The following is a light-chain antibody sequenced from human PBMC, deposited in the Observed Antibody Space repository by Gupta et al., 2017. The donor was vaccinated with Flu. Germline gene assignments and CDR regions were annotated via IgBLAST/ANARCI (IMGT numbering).Light chain of an antibody. CDR3: HQYRSSLT. J-gene: IGKJ4*01. CDR2: ATS. Sequence: EIVLTQSPGTLSLSPGERAALSCRASQSVSDLAWYQQKPGQAPSLIIYATSKTAVGIPDSFSGGGEKKDFTRTSSGREDEDCAGYCEHQYRSSLTFGRGTKVEIK. CDR1: QSVSD. V-gene: IGKV3-20*01.